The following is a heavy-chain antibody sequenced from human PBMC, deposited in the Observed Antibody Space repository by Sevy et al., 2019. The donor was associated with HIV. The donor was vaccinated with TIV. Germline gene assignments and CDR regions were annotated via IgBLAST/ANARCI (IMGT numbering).Heavy chain of an antibody. CDR1: GFTFSSYS. V-gene: IGHV3-48*01. D-gene: IGHD3-3*01. J-gene: IGHJ6*02. CDR3: ARGGHSTYDFWSGYPWDYYYGMDV. Sequence: GGSLRLSCAASGFTFSSYSMNWVRQAPGKGLEWVSYISSSSTIYYADSVKGRFTISRDNAKNSLYLQMNSLRAEDTAVYYCARGGHSTYDFWSGYPWDYYYGMDVWGQGTTVTVSS. CDR2: ISSSSTI.